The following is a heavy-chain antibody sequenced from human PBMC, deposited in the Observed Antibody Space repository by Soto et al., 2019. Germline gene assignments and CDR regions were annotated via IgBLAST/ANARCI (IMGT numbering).Heavy chain of an antibody. J-gene: IGHJ5*01. Sequence: AWETLSLTCTVSGASISSGGYYSSWIRQHPGKGLEWIGYIYHSGTTSYNPSLKSRLTMSVDTSENQFSLKLSSVTAADTAVYYCARDYSGYGWFDSWGQGALVTVSS. D-gene: IGHD5-12*01. CDR3: ARDYSGYGWFDS. V-gene: IGHV4-31*03. CDR2: IYHSGTT. CDR1: GASISSGGYY.